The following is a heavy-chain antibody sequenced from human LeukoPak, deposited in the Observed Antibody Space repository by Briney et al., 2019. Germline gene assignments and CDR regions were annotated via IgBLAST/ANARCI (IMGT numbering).Heavy chain of an antibody. D-gene: IGHD6-13*01. CDR3: ARDLDSSSWSGWFDP. J-gene: IGHJ5*02. V-gene: IGHV4-39*07. Sequence: PSETLSLTCTVSGGSISSSSYYWGWIRQPPGKGLEWIGSIYHSGSTNYNPSLKSRVTISVDKSKNQFSLKLSSVTAADTAVYYCARDLDSSSWSGWFDPWGQGTLVTVSS. CDR1: GGSISSSSYY. CDR2: IYHSGST.